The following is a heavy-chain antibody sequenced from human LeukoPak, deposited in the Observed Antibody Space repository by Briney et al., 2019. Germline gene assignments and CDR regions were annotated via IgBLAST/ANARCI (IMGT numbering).Heavy chain of an antibody. CDR3: TRHNYDSSGYYPNWFDP. D-gene: IGHD3-22*01. CDR2: IRSKANSYAT. CDR1: GFTFSGSA. V-gene: IGHV3-73*01. J-gene: IGHJ5*02. Sequence: GGSLRLSCAASGFTFSGSAMHWVRQASGKGLEWVGRIRSKANSYATAYAASVKGRFTISRDDSKNTANLQMNSLKTEDTAVYYCTRHNYDSSGYYPNWFDPWGQGTLVTVSS.